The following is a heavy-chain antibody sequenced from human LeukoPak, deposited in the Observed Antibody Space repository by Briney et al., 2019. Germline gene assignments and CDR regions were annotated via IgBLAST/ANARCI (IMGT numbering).Heavy chain of an antibody. J-gene: IGHJ1*01. D-gene: IGHD3-22*01. CDR2: IYHSGST. Sequence: SETLSLTCTVSGGSISSGGYYWSWIRQPPGKGLEWIGYIYHSGSTYYNPSLKSRVTISVDRSKNQFSLKLSSVTAADTAVYYCARDGLAMIVPHWGQGTLVTVSS. CDR3: ARDGLAMIVPH. V-gene: IGHV4-30-2*01. CDR1: GGSISSGGYY.